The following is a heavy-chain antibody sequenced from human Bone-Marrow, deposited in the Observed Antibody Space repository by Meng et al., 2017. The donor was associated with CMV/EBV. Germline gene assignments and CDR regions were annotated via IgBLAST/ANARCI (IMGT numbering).Heavy chain of an antibody. D-gene: IGHD5-12*01. V-gene: IGHV1-2*02. J-gene: IGHJ5*02. CDR2: INPNSGGT. Sequence: ASVKVSCKASGYTLTGYYMHWVRQAPGQGLEWMGWINPNSGGTNYAQKFQGRVTMTRDTSISTAYMELSRLRSDDTAVYYCAREGSGYGGWFDPWGQGTLVTVSS. CDR1: GYTLTGYY. CDR3: AREGSGYGGWFDP.